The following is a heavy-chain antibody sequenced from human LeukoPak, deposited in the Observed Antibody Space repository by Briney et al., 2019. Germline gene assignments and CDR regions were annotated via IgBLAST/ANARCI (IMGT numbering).Heavy chain of an antibody. J-gene: IGHJ4*02. CDR2: VSGSVSST. Sequence: PGGSLRLSCSASGFPFSSYAMSWVRQAPGKGLEWVSAVSGSVSSTYYTDSVKGRFTISRDNSKNSLYLQMNSLRDEDTAVYYCARGSPITAYSSAWYFDSWGQGTLVTVSS. CDR1: GFPFSSYA. CDR3: ARGSPITAYSSAWYFDS. D-gene: IGHD6-25*01. V-gene: IGHV3-23*01.